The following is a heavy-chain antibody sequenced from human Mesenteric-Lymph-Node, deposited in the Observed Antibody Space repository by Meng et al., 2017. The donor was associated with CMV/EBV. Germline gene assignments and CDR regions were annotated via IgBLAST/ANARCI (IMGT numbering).Heavy chain of an antibody. J-gene: IGHJ6*02. V-gene: IGHV3-74*01. D-gene: IGHD1-1*01. CDR2: IESDRRST. Sequence: GESLKISCTASGFTFSYHRMHWVRQAPGKGLVCVSRIESDRRSTTYADSVKGRFTISRDNAKNTLYLQMNSLRAEDTAVYYCARVKTVNWNSPPSYGMDVWGQGTTVTVSS. CDR3: ARVKTVNWNSPPSYGMDV. CDR1: GFTFSYHR.